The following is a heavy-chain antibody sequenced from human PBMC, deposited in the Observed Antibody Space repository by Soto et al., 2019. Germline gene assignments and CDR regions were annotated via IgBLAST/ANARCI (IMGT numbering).Heavy chain of an antibody. D-gene: IGHD3-10*01. CDR3: ARGYYGSGSYYNVGYGMDV. Sequence: SETLSLTCAVSGGSISSGGYSWSWIRQPPGKGLEWIGYIYHSGSTYYNPSLKSRVTISVDRSKNQFSLKLSSVTAADTAVYYCARGYYGSGSYYNVGYGMDVWGQGTTVTAP. V-gene: IGHV4-30-2*01. J-gene: IGHJ6*02. CDR2: IYHSGST. CDR1: GGSISSGGYS.